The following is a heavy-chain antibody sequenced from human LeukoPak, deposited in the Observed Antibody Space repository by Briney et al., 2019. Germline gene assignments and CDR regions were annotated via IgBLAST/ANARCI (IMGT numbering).Heavy chain of an antibody. CDR1: GFTFSIYA. CDR3: ARENCDSTTCYKTIDY. V-gene: IGHV3-64*01. Sequence: GGSLRLSCAASGFTFSIYAKHWVRQAPGKGLEYVSDITSNGGSAYYANSVKGRFTISRDNSKNTLYLQMGSLRAEDMAVYYCARENCDSTTCYKTIDYWGQGTLVTVSS. J-gene: IGHJ4*02. D-gene: IGHD2-2*02. CDR2: ITSNGGSA.